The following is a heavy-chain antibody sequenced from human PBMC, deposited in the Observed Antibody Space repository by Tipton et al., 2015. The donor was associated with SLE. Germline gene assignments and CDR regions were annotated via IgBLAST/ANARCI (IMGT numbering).Heavy chain of an antibody. J-gene: IGHJ4*02. V-gene: IGHV3-30*04. Sequence: SLRLSCAASGFTFSNYAMHWVRQAPGKGLEWVAVISYDGSNKYSADSVKGRFTISRDNSRNTLYLQMNSLRAEDTAVYYCARGQYYGSGSYGYFDYWGQGTLVTVSS. CDR3: ARGQYYGSGSYGYFDY. CDR2: ISYDGSNK. D-gene: IGHD3-10*01. CDR1: GFTFSNYA.